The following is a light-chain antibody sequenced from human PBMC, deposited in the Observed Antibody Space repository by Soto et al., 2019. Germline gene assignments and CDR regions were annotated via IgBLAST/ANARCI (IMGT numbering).Light chain of an antibody. J-gene: IGLJ1*01. CDR1: NSNIGSNT. Sequence: QSVLTLTPSASATPGQMVTISCSGTNSNIGSNTIAWYQQLPGTAPKRLIHSNNQRPSGVPDRFSASKSGTSASLAISGLQSEDEADYYCATWDDSLNGYVFGTGTKVTVL. CDR2: SNN. CDR3: ATWDDSLNGYV. V-gene: IGLV1-44*01.